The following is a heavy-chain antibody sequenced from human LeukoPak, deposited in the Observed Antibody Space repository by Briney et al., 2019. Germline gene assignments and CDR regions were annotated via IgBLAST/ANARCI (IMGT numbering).Heavy chain of an antibody. Sequence: GGSLRLSCAASGFTFSSYWMHWVRHAPGKGLVWVSRINSDGINTSYADSVKGRFTISRDNAKNTLNLQMNSLRAEDTAVYYCARDLGQYYDTSDNWFDPWGQGTLVTVSS. CDR3: ARDLGQYYDTSDNWFDP. V-gene: IGHV3-74*01. CDR2: INSDGINT. CDR1: GFTFSSYW. D-gene: IGHD3-22*01. J-gene: IGHJ5*02.